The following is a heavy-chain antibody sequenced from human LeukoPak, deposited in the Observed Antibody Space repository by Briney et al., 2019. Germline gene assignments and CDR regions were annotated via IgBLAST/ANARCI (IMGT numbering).Heavy chain of an antibody. CDR3: AKMPPGQTYVDY. V-gene: IGHV3-23*01. CDR1: GFTFSGYG. D-gene: IGHD2-2*01. J-gene: IGHJ4*02. CDR2: ISGGDGDT. Sequence: GGSLRLSCAASGFTFSGYGMSWVRQTPGKGLEWVSVISGGDGDTYYVDSVKGRFTISRDNSKNTVYLQMSSLRAEDTAIYHCAKMPPGQTYVDYWDQGTLVTVSS.